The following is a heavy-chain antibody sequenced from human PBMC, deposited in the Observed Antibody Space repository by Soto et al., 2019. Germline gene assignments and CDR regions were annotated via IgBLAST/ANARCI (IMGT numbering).Heavy chain of an antibody. CDR3: ARSSGSYFAAFYDT. J-gene: IGHJ5*02. Sequence: QAQLQESGGGVVQPGTSLRLSCAASAFSFSTSGTHWVRQAPGKGLEWVAAIWDDGGNKYYADSVRGRFTISRDNSNNMLFLQMNSLRAEDTALYYCARSSGSYFAAFYDTWGQGTLVSVSS. V-gene: IGHV3-33*01. D-gene: IGHD1-26*01. CDR2: IWDDGGNK. CDR1: AFSFSTSG.